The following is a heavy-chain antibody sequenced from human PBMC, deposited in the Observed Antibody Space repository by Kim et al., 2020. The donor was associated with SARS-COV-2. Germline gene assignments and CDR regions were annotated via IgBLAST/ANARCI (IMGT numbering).Heavy chain of an antibody. V-gene: IGHV3-20*03. D-gene: IGHD3-10*01. CDR2: ST. CDR3: VRGYVGGLFDL. Sequence: STDYADSGKGRFIISRDNAKRYLCLQMNTLRGDDTALYYCVRGYVGGLFDLWGQGTRVTVSS. J-gene: IGHJ4*02.